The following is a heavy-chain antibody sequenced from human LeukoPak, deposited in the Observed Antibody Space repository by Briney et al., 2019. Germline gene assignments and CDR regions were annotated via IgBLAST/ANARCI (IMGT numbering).Heavy chain of an antibody. V-gene: IGHV3-23*01. J-gene: IGHJ4*02. CDR1: GFTFSGYT. CDR3: ARGYYDSSGYYYDY. D-gene: IGHD3-22*01. Sequence: PGASLRLSCAASGFTFSGYTMSWVRQAPEKGLEWVSAISATGDRTYYAESVKGRFTISRDNSKNTLYLQMNSLRAEDTALYYCARGYYDSSGYYYDYWGQGTLVTVSS. CDR2: ISATGDRT.